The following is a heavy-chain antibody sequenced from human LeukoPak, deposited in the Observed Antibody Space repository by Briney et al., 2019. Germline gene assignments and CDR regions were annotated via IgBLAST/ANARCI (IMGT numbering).Heavy chain of an antibody. CDR1: GVSFSSCSNF. D-gene: IGHD3-16*02. CDR2: IYASGST. Sequence: PSQTLSLTCTVSGVSFSSCSNFWSRIPQPAGKGLEWIGRIYASGSTNYNPSLKSRVSISVDKSKNQFSLKLMSVTDAETAVYYCARGGMITFGGVIVENWGEGTLVTVST. J-gene: IGHJ4*02. V-gene: IGHV4-61*02. CDR3: ARGGMITFGGVIVEN.